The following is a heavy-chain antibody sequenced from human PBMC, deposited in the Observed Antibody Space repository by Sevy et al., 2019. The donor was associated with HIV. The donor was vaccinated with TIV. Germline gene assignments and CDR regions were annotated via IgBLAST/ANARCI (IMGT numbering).Heavy chain of an antibody. CDR2: IRSKAYGGTT. CDR1: GFTFGDYA. Sequence: GGSLRLSCTASGFTFGDYAMSWFRQAPGKGLEWVGFIRSKAYGGTTEYAASVKGRFTISRDDSKSIAYLQMTSLKTEDTAVYYCTRVFGVRGVIYHAFDIWGQGTMVTVSS. J-gene: IGHJ3*02. D-gene: IGHD3-10*01. CDR3: TRVFGVRGVIYHAFDI. V-gene: IGHV3-49*03.